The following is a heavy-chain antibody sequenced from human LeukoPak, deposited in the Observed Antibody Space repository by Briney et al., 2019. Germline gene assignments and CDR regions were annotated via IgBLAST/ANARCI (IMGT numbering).Heavy chain of an antibody. Sequence: ASVKVSRKASGYTFTSYDINWVRQATGQGLEWMGWMNPNSGNTGYAQKFQGRVTITRNTSISTAYMELSSLRSEDTAVYYCARAESSSRYYYGMDVWGQGTTVTVSS. CDR1: GYTFTSYD. D-gene: IGHD6-6*01. V-gene: IGHV1-8*01. J-gene: IGHJ6*02. CDR3: ARAESSSRYYYGMDV. CDR2: MNPNSGNT.